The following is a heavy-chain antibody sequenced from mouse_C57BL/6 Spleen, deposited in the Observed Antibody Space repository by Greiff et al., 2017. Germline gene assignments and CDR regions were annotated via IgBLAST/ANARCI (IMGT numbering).Heavy chain of an antibody. Sequence: DVKLVESGGGLVKPGGSLKLSCAASGFTFSSYAMSWVRQTPEKRLEWVATISDGGSYTYYPDNVKGRFTISRDNAKNNLDLQMSHLKSEDTAMYYCARVYSRYFDVWGTGTTVTVAS. CDR3: ARVYSRYFDV. J-gene: IGHJ1*03. D-gene: IGHD2-12*01. CDR2: ISDGGSYT. CDR1: GFTFSSYA. V-gene: IGHV5-4*03.